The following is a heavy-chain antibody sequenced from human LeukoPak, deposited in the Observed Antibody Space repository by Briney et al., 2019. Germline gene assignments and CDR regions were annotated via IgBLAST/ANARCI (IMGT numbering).Heavy chain of an antibody. V-gene: IGHV3-9*01. CDR2: ISWNSGSI. J-gene: IGHJ5*02. CDR3: AKDTSDYGDFYNWFDP. Sequence: GRSLRLSCAASGFTFDDYAMHWVRQAPGKGLEWVSGISWNSGSIGYADSVKGRFTISRDNAKNSLYLQMNSLRAEDTALYYCAKDTSDYGDFYNWFDPWGQGTPVTVSS. CDR1: GFTFDDYA. D-gene: IGHD4-17*01.